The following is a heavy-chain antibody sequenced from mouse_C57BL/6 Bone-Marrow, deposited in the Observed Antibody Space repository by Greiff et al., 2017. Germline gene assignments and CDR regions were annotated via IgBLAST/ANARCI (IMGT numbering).Heavy chain of an antibody. J-gene: IGHJ2*01. D-gene: IGHD1-1*01. V-gene: IGHV1-4*01. CDR1: GYTFTSYT. CDR3: AYYGSKGY. CDR2: INPSSGYT. Sequence: QVQLQQSGAELARPGASVTMSCKASGYTFTSYTMHWVKQRPGQGLEWIGYINPSSGYTKYNQKFKDKATLTADKSSSTAYMQLSSLTSEDSAVYYCAYYGSKGYWGQGTTRTVSS.